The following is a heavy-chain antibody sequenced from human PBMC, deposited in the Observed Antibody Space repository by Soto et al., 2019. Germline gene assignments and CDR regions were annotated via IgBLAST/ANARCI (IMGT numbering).Heavy chain of an antibody. J-gene: IGHJ4*02. Sequence: GGSLRLSCAASGFTFSSYAMSWVRQAPGKGLEWVSAISGSGGSTYYADSVKGRFTISRDNSKNTLYLQMNSLRVEDTAIYYCAKRGDDFWSSYYYYFDAWGLGTLVTVSS. CDR2: ISGSGGST. CDR1: GFTFSSYA. V-gene: IGHV3-23*01. CDR3: AKRGDDFWSSYYYYFDA. D-gene: IGHD3-3*01.